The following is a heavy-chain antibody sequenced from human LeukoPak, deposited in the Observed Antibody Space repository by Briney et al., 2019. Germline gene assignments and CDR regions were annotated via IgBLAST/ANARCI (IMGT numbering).Heavy chain of an antibody. J-gene: IGHJ6*03. D-gene: IGHD6-13*01. Sequence: SETLSLTCTVSGGSISSHYWSWIRQPPGKGLEWIGYIYYSGSTNYNPSLKSRVTISVDTSKNQFSLKLSSVTAADTAVYYCARNGQQPVRGLYYYYYYYMDVWGKGTTVTVSS. V-gene: IGHV4-59*11. CDR3: ARNGQQPVRGLYYYYYYYMDV. CDR2: IYYSGST. CDR1: GGSISSHY.